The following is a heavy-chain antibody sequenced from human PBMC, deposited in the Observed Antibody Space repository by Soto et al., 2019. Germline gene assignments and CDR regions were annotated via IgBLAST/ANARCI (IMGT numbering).Heavy chain of an antibody. D-gene: IGHD2-15*01. CDR2: IYYTGSS. J-gene: IGHJ6*02. CDR1: GGSILSYY. CDR3: ARMWDGGNFGLHV. Sequence: QVQLQESGPGLVRPSETLSLTCTVSGGSILSYYWSWIRQPTGKGLEWIGHIYYTGSSNYHPSLKSRVTMSVDPSKNQFSLKLDSVTAADTAVYYCARMWDGGNFGLHVWGQGTTLTVSS. V-gene: IGHV4-59*13.